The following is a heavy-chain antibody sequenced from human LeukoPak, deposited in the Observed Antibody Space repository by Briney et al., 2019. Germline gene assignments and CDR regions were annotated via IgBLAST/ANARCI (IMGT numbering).Heavy chain of an antibody. CDR3: ARRQSHGGSYFYLDF. Sequence: SETLSLTCTVSGDSINNYYWSWIRQPPGKGLEWIGFIYYSGSTDCNPSLKSRVTISVDTSKNQFSLKVTSVTAADTAVYYCARRQSHGGSYFYLDFWGQGTLVTVSS. CDR2: IYYSGST. V-gene: IGHV4-59*08. D-gene: IGHD1-26*01. CDR1: GDSINNYY. J-gene: IGHJ4*02.